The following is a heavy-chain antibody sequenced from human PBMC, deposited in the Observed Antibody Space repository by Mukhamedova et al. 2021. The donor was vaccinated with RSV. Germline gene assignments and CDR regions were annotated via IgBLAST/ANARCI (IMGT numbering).Heavy chain of an antibody. Sequence: TFTDYTMSWFRQAPGKGLEWVGSIRNKAYGEATDYAASVKARFILSRDDSKTTVYLQMNSLRTEDTAVYYCCRGTLGDWGQGTLV. CDR3: CRGTLGD. J-gene: IGHJ4*02. D-gene: IGHD4-17*01. CDR2: IRNKAYGEAT. CDR1: TFTDYT. V-gene: IGHV3-49*03.